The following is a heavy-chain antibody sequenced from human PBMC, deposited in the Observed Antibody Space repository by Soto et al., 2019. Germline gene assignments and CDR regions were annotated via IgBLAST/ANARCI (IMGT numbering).Heavy chain of an antibody. D-gene: IGHD1-7*01. V-gene: IGHV3-48*02. J-gene: IGHJ2*01. CDR1: GFTFSSYS. CDR3: ARDPALIGTTSWYFDL. Sequence: EVQLVESGGGLVQPGGSLRLSCAASGFTFSSYSINWVRQAPGKGLEWVSYISSRSSTIYYAGSVKGRFTISRDNVKNSLYLQMNSLRDEDTAVYYCARDPALIGTTSWYFDLWGRGTLVTVSS. CDR2: ISSRSSTI.